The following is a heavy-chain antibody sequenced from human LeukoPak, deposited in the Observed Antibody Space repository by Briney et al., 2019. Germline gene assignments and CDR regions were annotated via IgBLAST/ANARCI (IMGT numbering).Heavy chain of an antibody. CDR3: AREGGQERYFDC. CDR1: GGSISSSSYY. V-gene: IGHV4-61*02. J-gene: IGHJ4*02. CDR2: MHTSGNT. Sequence: SETLSLTCTVSGGSISSSSYYWTWIRQPAGKGLEWIGRMHTSGNTNYSPSLKSRITMSVDTSKNQFSLKLSSVTAADTAVYYCAREGGQERYFDCWGQGTLVTVSS.